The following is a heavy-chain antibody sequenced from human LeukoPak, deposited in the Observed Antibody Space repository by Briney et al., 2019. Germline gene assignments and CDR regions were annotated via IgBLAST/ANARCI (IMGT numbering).Heavy chain of an antibody. J-gene: IGHJ4*02. CDR1: GYTLTELS. CDR3: ATRSGGSSSWTYFDY. CDR2: FDPEDGET. Sequence: ASVKVSCKVSGYTLTELSMHWVRQAPGKGLEWMGGFDPEDGETIYAQKFQGRVTMTEDTSTDTAYMELSSLRSEDTAVYYCATRSGGSSSWTYFDYWGQGTLDTVSS. D-gene: IGHD6-6*01. V-gene: IGHV1-24*01.